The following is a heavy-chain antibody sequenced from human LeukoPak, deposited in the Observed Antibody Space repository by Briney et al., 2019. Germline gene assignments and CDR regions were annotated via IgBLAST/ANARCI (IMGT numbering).Heavy chain of an antibody. Sequence: GGSLRLSCAASGFTFSAYWMNWVRQAPGKGLEWVANIKQDGSEKYYVDSVKGRFTISRDNAKNSLYLQMNSLKAEDTAVYYCARSVMDAGFDIWGQGTMVTVSS. D-gene: IGHD2-2*03. CDR2: IKQDGSEK. J-gene: IGHJ3*02. CDR3: ARSVMDAGFDI. CDR1: GFTFSAYW. V-gene: IGHV3-7*01.